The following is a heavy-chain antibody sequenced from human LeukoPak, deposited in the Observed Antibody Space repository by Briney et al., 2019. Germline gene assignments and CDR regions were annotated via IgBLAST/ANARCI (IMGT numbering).Heavy chain of an antibody. Sequence: SETLSLTCTVSGGSISSSSYYWGWIRQPPGTGLEWIGSIYYSGSTYYNPSLKGRVTISVDTSKNQFSLKLSSVAAADTAVYYCARGRGVPAANENDYWGQGTLVTVSS. J-gene: IGHJ4*02. D-gene: IGHD2-2*01. V-gene: IGHV4-39*01. CDR1: GGSISSSSYY. CDR3: ARGRGVPAANENDY. CDR2: IYYSGST.